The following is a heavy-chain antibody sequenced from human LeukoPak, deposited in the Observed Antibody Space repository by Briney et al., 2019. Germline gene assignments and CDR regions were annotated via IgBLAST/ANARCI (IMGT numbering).Heavy chain of an antibody. CDR1: GFTFSFYI. V-gene: IGHV3-48*02. Sequence: GDSLTLSRAASGFTFSFYIINCVRHPPGRGLESLSYITRSSNALHYPDSDKGRFTNYRDKNKNTLYLQMNELRDEDTAVYFCARDQDRSTESYGMDVWGQGTTVTVSS. CDR2: ITRSSNAL. D-gene: IGHD2/OR15-2a*01. CDR3: ARDQDRSTESYGMDV. J-gene: IGHJ6*01.